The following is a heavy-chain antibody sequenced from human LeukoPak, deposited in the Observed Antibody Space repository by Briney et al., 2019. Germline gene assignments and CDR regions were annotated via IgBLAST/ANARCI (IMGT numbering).Heavy chain of an antibody. CDR2: IIPIFGTA. Sequence: SVKVSCKASGGTFSSYAISWVRQAPGQGLEWMGGIIPIFGTANYAQKFPGRVTITADESTSTAYMELSSLRSEDTAVYYCAGESIAARPDSGLFDYWGQGTLVTVSS. CDR3: AGESIAARPDSGLFDY. V-gene: IGHV1-69*13. J-gene: IGHJ4*02. D-gene: IGHD6-6*01. CDR1: GGTFSSYA.